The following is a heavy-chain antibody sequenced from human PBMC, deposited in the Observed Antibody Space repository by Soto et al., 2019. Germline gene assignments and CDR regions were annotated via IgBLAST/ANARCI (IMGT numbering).Heavy chain of an antibody. D-gene: IGHD3-22*01. CDR3: AKTRLYDNNEYHRDGFDV. V-gene: IGHV3-30*18. CDR1: GFTFSNYG. Sequence: QVQLVESGGGVVQPGRSLRLSCAASGFTFSNYGMHWVRQATGKGLEWVAVVSDSGNVVYYSDSVKGRLTISRDNSKNTLYLQMNTLRVEDTAVYYCAKTRLYDNNEYHRDGFDVWGPGTAVTVSS. J-gene: IGHJ3*01. CDR2: VSDSGNVV.